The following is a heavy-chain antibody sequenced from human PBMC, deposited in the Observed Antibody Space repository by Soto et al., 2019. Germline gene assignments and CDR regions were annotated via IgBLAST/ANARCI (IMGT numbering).Heavy chain of an antibody. CDR2: IYPGDSDT. V-gene: IGHV5-51*01. Sequence: GESQKISSKGAGYSFTIYCIGWVRPIPGKGLGLMGIIYPGDSDTRYSPSFQGHATISADKSISTAYLQWSRLKASDTAMYYCARHPGSVDTAMANYYYYGMDVWGQGTTVTVSS. CDR3: ARHPGSVDTAMANYYYYGMDV. D-gene: IGHD5-18*01. CDR1: GYSFTIYC. J-gene: IGHJ6*02.